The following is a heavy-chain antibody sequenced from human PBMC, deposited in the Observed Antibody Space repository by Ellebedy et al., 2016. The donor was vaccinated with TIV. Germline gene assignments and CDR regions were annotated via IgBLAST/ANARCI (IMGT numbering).Heavy chain of an antibody. CDR3: ARDLARGAI. CDR1: GGSISSGGYY. Sequence: LRLXXTVSGGSISSGGYYWSWIRQHPGKGLEWIGYIYYSGSTYYNPSLKSRVTISVDTSKNQFSLKLSSVTAADTAVYYCARDLARGAIWGQGTLVTVSS. V-gene: IGHV4-31*03. CDR2: IYYSGST. J-gene: IGHJ4*02.